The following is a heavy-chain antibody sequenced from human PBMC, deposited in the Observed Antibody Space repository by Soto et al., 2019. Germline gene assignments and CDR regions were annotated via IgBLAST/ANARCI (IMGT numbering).Heavy chain of an antibody. CDR2: IYYSGST. D-gene: IGHD3-22*01. V-gene: IGHV4-31*03. Sequence: SETLSLTCTVSGGSISSGGYYWSWIRQHPGKGLEWIGYIYYSGSTYYNPSLKSRVTISVDTSKNQFSLKLSSVTAADTAVYYCAGTYYYDSSGYRYPSDRNFDYWGQGTLVPVSS. CDR1: GGSISSGGYY. CDR3: AGTYYYDSSGYRYPSDRNFDY. J-gene: IGHJ4*02.